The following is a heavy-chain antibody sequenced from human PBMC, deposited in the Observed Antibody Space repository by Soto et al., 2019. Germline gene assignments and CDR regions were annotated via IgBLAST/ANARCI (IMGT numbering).Heavy chain of an antibody. CDR1: VYSFNIVHF. Sequence: AEALSVSCVLPVYSFNIVHFGGCIRQPPVKGLQWLGSLSQNGGTYRNPSLRSRVTLSVDTSKNQFSLKLTSVTAADAAVYYCAAATLPGARFYGMDVWGQGSTVTVSS. CDR3: AAATLPGARFYGMDV. CDR2: LSQNGGT. V-gene: IGHV4-38-2*01. D-gene: IGHD2-2*01. J-gene: IGHJ6*01.